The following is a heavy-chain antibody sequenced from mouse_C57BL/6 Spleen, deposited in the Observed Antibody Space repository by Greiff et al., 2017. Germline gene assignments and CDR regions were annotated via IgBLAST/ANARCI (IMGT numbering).Heavy chain of an antibody. V-gene: IGHV1-62-2*01. CDR1: GYTFTEYT. CDR3: ARHEGDYDYDVEAMDY. J-gene: IGHJ4*01. D-gene: IGHD2-4*01. Sequence: VQLQQSGAELVKPGASVKLSCKASGYTFTEYTIHWVKQRSGQGLEWVGWFYPGSGSIKYNEKFKDKATLTADKYASTVYMELSRLTSEDSAVYFCARHEGDYDYDVEAMDYWGQGTSVTVSS. CDR2: FYPGSGSI.